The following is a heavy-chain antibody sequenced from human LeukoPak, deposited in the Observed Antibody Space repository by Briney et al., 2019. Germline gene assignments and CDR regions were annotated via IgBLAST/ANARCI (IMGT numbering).Heavy chain of an antibody. Sequence: SETLSLTCTVSGGSISSSTYYWGWIRQPPGKGLEWIGYIYYSGSTNYNPSLKSRVTISVDTSKNQFSLKLSSVTAADTAVYYCARSRGYSVTADYWGQGTLVTVSS. J-gene: IGHJ4*02. CDR2: IYYSGST. CDR3: ARSRGYSVTADY. CDR1: GGSISSSTYY. D-gene: IGHD5-18*01. V-gene: IGHV4-61*05.